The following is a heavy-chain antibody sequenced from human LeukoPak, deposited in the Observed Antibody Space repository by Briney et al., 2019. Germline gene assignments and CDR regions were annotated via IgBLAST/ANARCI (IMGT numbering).Heavy chain of an antibody. D-gene: IGHD3-3*01. CDR1: GGSISSGSYY. CDR3: AGYDFWSGFTRGLVYYMDV. CDR2: IYTSGST. J-gene: IGHJ6*03. V-gene: IGHV4-61*02. Sequence: PSETLSLTCTVSGGSISSGSYYWSWIRQPAGKGLEWIGRIYTSGSTNYNPSLKSRVTISVDTSKNQFSLKLSSVTAADTAVYYCAGYDFWSGFTRGLVYYMDVWGKGTTVTVSS.